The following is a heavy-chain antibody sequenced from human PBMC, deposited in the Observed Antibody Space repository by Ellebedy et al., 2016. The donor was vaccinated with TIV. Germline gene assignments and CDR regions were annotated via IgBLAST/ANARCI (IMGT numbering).Heavy chain of an antibody. CDR2: IYYSGST. D-gene: IGHD6-13*01. J-gene: IGHJ4*02. CDR1: GGSISSGGYY. CDR3: ARGGASSKWLDN. Sequence: SETLSLTCTVSGGSISSGGYYWSWIRQHPGKGLEWIGYIYYSGSTYYNPSLKSRVTISVDTSKNQFSLKLSSVTAADTAVYYCARGGASSKWLDNWGQGALVTVSS. V-gene: IGHV4-31*03.